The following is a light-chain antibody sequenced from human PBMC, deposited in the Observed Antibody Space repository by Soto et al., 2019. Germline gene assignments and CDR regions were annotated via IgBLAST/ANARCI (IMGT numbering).Light chain of an antibody. Sequence: IVLTQSPGTLSLSPGERATLSCRASQSVSSTYIAWYQQNPGQAPRRLIYGASSRATGIPDSFSGSGSGTDVTLTISRLEPEEFAGYFCQQYGRSPPFTFGQGTKVEIK. J-gene: IGKJ2*01. CDR1: QSVSSTY. CDR3: QQYGRSPPFT. CDR2: GAS. V-gene: IGKV3-20*01.